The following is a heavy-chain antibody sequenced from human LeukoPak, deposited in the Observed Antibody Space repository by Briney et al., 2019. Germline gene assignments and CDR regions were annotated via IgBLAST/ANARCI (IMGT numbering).Heavy chain of an antibody. CDR2: VSAGGST. V-gene: IGHV3-23*01. D-gene: IGHD6-13*01. CDR3: AKARQQLVFRVDY. J-gene: IGHJ4*02. Sequence: GGSLRLSCAASGLTFSNYVMNWVRQGPGKGLEWVSGVSAGGSTYYADSVKGRFTISRDNSKNTLYLQMNSLRAEDTAVYYCAKARQQLVFRVDYWGQGTLVTVSS. CDR1: GLTFSNYV.